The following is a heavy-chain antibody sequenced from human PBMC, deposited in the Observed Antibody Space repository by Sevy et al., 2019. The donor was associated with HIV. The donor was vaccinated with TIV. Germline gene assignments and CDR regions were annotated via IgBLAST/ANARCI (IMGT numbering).Heavy chain of an antibody. CDR2: ISYDGSNK. CDR3: AKEERSYYFDY. V-gene: IGHV3-30*18. J-gene: IGHJ4*02. Sequence: GGYLRLSCAASGFTFSSYGMHWVRQAPGKGLEWVAVISYDGSNKYYADSVKGRFTISRDNSKNTLYLQMNSLRAEDTAVYYCAKEERSYYFDYWGQGTLVTVSS. CDR1: GFTFSSYG. D-gene: IGHD1-26*01.